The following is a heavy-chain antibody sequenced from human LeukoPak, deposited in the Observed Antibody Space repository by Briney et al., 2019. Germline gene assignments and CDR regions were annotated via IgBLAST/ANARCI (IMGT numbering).Heavy chain of an antibody. CDR2: IIPIFGTA. V-gene: IGHV1-69*01. CDR3: ARGLYGSGTIGVDAFDI. Sequence: ASVKVSCKASGGTFSSYAISWVRQAPGQGLEWMGGIIPIFGTANYAQKFQGRVTITADESTSTAYMELSSLRSEDTAVYYCARGLYGSGTIGVDAFDIWGQGTMVTVSS. D-gene: IGHD3-10*01. CDR1: GGTFSSYA. J-gene: IGHJ3*02.